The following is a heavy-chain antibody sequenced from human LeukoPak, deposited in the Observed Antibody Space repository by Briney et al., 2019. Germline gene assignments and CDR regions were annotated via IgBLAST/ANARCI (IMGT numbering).Heavy chain of an antibody. CDR2: IYYSGST. Sequence: SETLSLTCTVSGGSISSYYWSWIRQPPGKGLEWIGYIYYSGSTNYNPSLKSRVTISVDTSKNQFSLKLSSVTVADTAVYYCAREICSSTSCYTDYWGQGTLVTVSS. CDR1: GGSISSYY. V-gene: IGHV4-59*01. CDR3: AREICSSTSCYTDY. J-gene: IGHJ4*02. D-gene: IGHD2-2*02.